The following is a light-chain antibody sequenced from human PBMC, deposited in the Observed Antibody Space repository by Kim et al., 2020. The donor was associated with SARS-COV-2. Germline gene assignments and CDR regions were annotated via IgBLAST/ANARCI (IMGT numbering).Light chain of an antibody. Sequence: QSALTQPASVSWSPGQSITISCTGTSSDVGGYNYVSWYQQHPGKAPKLMIYDVSNRPSGVSNRFSGSKSGNTASLTISGLRAEDEADYYCSSYTSSSAWVFGGGTKLTVL. CDR2: DVS. CDR3: SSYTSSSAWV. CDR1: SSDVGGYNY. J-gene: IGLJ3*02. V-gene: IGLV2-14*03.